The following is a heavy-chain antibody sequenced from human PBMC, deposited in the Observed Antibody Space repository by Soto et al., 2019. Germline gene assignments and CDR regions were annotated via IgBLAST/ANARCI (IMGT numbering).Heavy chain of an antibody. D-gene: IGHD3-22*01. Sequence: GWSLRLSCASSVFTFSSYAMSWVRQAPGKGLEWVSAISGSGGSTYYADSVKGRFTISRDNSKNTLYLQMNSLRAEDTAVYYCAKTQDDSSGYYWDYWGQGTLVTVSS. CDR1: VFTFSSYA. CDR2: ISGSGGST. J-gene: IGHJ4*02. CDR3: AKTQDDSSGYYWDY. V-gene: IGHV3-23*01.